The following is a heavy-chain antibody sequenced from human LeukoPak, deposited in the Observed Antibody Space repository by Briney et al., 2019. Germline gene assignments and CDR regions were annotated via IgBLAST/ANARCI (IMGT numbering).Heavy chain of an antibody. CDR1: GGSFSGYY. J-gene: IGHJ5*02. V-gene: IGHV4-34*01. CDR3: ARVYWANWFDP. CDR2: INHSGST. D-gene: IGHD2-15*01. Sequence: PSETLSLTCAVYGGSFSGYYWSWIRQPPGKGLEWIGEINHSGSTYYNPSLKSRVTISVDTSKNQFSLKLSSVTAADTAVYYCARVYWANWFDPWGQGTLVTVSS.